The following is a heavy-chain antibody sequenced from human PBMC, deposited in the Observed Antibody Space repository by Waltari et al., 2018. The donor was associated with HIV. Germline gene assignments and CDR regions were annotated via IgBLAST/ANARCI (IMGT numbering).Heavy chain of an antibody. J-gene: IGHJ5*02. D-gene: IGHD2-15*01. CDR1: GFTFSNYW. CDR3: VRGVVVAATWWFDP. Sequence: EVQLVESGGGLVQPGGSLRLSCAASGFTFSNYWMHWVRQAPGKGLVVVSRSRVDGSSTTYADSVSGRFTISRDNPKNTLYLQMNSLRVEDTAVYYCVRGVVVAATWWFDPWGQGTLVTVSS. V-gene: IGHV3-74*01. CDR2: SRVDGSST.